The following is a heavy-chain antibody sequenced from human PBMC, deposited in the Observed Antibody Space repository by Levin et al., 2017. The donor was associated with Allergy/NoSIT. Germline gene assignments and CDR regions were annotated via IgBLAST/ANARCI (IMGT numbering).Heavy chain of an antibody. CDR2: IYYSGST. CDR1: GVSINNANYY. D-gene: IGHD3-10*01. V-gene: IGHV4-30-4*01. CDR3: ARLNYYGSGLDY. J-gene: IGHJ4*02. Sequence: KPSETLSLTCTVSGVSINNANYYWSWIRQPPGKGLEWIGYIYYSGSTQYTPSLKSRLTMSVDTSKNLFSLRLSSVTAADTAVYYCARLNYYGSGLDYWGQGTLVTVSS.